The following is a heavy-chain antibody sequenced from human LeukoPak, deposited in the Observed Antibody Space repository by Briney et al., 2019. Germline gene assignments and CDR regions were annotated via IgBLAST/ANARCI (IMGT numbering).Heavy chain of an antibody. CDR1: GFTFSDYY. V-gene: IGHV4-59*01. CDR3: ARDKIVPAAGGYYYYYYGMDV. D-gene: IGHD2-2*01. CDR2: IYYSGST. Sequence: GSLRLSCAASGFTFSDYYMSWIRQAPGKGLEWIGYIYYSGSTNYNPSLKSRVTISVDTSKNQFSLKLSSVTAADTAVYYCARDKIVPAAGGYYYYYYGMDVWGQGTTVTVSS. J-gene: IGHJ6*02.